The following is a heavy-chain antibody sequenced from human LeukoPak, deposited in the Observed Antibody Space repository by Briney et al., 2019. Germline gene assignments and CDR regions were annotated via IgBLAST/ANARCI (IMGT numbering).Heavy chain of an antibody. CDR3: AKDRRAAGLVDY. D-gene: IGHD6-13*01. Sequence: PGGSLRLSCAASGFSFSSYGVHWVRQAPGKGLEWVAFISYDGSNKYYADSMKGRFTISRDNSKNTLYLQMNSLRAEDTAMYYCAKDRRAAGLVDYWGQGTLVTVSS. V-gene: IGHV3-30*18. CDR2: ISYDGSNK. J-gene: IGHJ4*02. CDR1: GFSFSSYG.